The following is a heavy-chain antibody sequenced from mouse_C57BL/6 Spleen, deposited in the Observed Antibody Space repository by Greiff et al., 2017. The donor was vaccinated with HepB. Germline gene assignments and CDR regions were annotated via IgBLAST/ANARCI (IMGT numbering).Heavy chain of an antibody. CDR1: GFNINDYY. V-gene: IGHV14-1*01. CDR2: IDPEDGDT. CDR3: PTSFWFGC. J-gene: IGHJ3*01. Sequence: VQLQQSGAELVRPGASVKLSCTASGFNINDYYMHWVKQRPEQGLEWIGRIDPEDGDTEYAPKFQGKATMTADTSSNTAYLQLSSLTSEDSAVYCCPTSFWFGCWGHGILVTVSA.